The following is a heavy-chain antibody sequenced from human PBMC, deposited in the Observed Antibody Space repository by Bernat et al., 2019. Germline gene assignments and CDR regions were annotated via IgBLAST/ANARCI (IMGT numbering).Heavy chain of an antibody. Sequence: EVQLLESGGGLIQPGGSLRLSCAASGFTFSSYAMSWVRQAPGKGLEWVSAISGSGGSTYYADSVKGRFTISRDNSKNTLYLQMNSLRAEDTAVYYCAKAREVRGVIHDYWGQGTLVTVSS. CDR3: AKAREVRGVIHDY. J-gene: IGHJ4*02. CDR2: ISGSGGST. CDR1: GFTFSSYA. V-gene: IGHV3-23*01. D-gene: IGHD3-10*01.